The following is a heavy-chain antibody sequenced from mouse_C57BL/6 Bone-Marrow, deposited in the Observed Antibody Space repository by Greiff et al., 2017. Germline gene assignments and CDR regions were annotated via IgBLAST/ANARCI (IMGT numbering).Heavy chain of an antibody. V-gene: IGHV1-54*01. J-gene: IGHJ3*01. CDR1: GYAFTNYL. D-gene: IGHD3-2*02. Sequence: VQLQQSGAELVRPGTSVKVSCKASGYAFTNYLIEWVKQRPGQGLEWIGVINPGSGGTNYNEKFKGKATLTADKSSSTAYMPLSSLTSEDSAVYFCARWGSSGYPWFAYWGQGTLVTVSA. CDR3: ARWGSSGYPWFAY. CDR2: INPGSGGT.